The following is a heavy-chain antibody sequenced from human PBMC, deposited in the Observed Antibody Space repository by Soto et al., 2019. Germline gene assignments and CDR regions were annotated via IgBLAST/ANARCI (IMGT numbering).Heavy chain of an antibody. CDR2: IWYDGSNK. CDR3: AREWVGSGSYYYMDV. Sequence: GGSLRLSCAASGFTFSSYGMHWVRQAPGKGLEWVAVIWYDGSNKYYADSVKGRFTISRDNSKNTLYLQMNSLRAEDTAVYYCAREWVGSGSYYYMDVWGKGTTVTVSS. D-gene: IGHD3-10*01. V-gene: IGHV3-33*01. J-gene: IGHJ6*03. CDR1: GFTFSSYG.